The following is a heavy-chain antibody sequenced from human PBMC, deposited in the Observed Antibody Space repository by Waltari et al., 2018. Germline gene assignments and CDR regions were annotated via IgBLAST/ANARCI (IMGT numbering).Heavy chain of an antibody. CDR3: AMDAYGTEADFDH. Sequence: QVQLVQSGAEVKKPGASVKVSCKASGYSFIDFYIHWLRQTPGQGLEWMRCISPTSGVTNYAQKFQGRGTMAWDTSISAAYMEMSRLTSDDAAVYYCAMDAYGTEADFDHWAQGTLVTVSS. D-gene: IGHD1-1*01. V-gene: IGHV1-2*02. CDR1: GYSFIDFY. J-gene: IGHJ4*02. CDR2: ISPTSGVT.